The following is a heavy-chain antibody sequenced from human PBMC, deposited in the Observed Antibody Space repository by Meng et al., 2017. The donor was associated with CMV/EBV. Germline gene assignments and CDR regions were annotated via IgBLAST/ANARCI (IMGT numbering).Heavy chain of an antibody. CDR2: IIPVFETA. CDR3: ARGGDSWYSDY. Sequence: QVLLVTSAVEVKTSGSSWKVSCNTSGVTFSTFAISWVRQAPGEGLEWMGGIIPVFETANYAERFQNRVTITADDSTTTAYMELSSLRADDTALYFCARGGDSWYSDYWGQGTLVTVSS. J-gene: IGHJ4*02. CDR1: GVTFSTFA. D-gene: IGHD1-26*01. V-gene: IGHV1-69*12.